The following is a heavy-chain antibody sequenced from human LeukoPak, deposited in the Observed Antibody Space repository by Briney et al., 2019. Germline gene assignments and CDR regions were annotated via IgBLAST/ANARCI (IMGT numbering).Heavy chain of an antibody. J-gene: IGHJ5*02. D-gene: IGHD2-2*01. Sequence: PSETLSLTCAVYGGSFSGYYWSWLRQPPGKGLEWIGEINHSGSTNYNPSLKSRVTISVDTSKNQFSLKLSSVTAADTAVYYCARGSCSSTSCYSTYNWFDPWGQGTLVTVSS. V-gene: IGHV4-34*01. CDR2: INHSGST. CDR1: GGSFSGYY. CDR3: ARGSCSSTSCYSTYNWFDP.